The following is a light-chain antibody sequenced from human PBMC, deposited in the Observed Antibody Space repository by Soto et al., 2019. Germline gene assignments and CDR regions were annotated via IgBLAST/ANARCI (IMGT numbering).Light chain of an antibody. Sequence: QSALTQPPSVSAAPGQTVTISCSGGSSNIENNYVSWYQHFPGTAPKLLIYEDKNRPSGIPDRFPGSKSGTSATLGITGLQTGDEADYYCVTWDGNLSAGVFGGGTKLTVL. CDR3: VTWDGNLSAGV. J-gene: IGLJ2*01. V-gene: IGLV1-51*02. CDR1: SSNIENNY. CDR2: EDK.